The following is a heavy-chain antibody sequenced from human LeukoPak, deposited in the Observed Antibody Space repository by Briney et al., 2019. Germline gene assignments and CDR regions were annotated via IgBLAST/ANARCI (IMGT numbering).Heavy chain of an antibody. D-gene: IGHD6-6*01. CDR3: ARYAGEQLAQIDY. CDR1: GYTFTGYY. Sequence: ASVKVSCKASGYTFTGYYMHWVRQAPGQGLEWMGWINPNSGGTNYAQKFQGRVTMTRDTSISTAYMELSRLRSDDTAVYYCARYAGEQLAQIDYWGQGTLVTVS. CDR2: INPNSGGT. J-gene: IGHJ4*02. V-gene: IGHV1-2*02.